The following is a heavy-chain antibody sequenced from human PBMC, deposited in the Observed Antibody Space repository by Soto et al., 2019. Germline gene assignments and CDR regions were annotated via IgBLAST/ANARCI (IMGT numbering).Heavy chain of an antibody. CDR1: GGSISSYY. Sequence: QVQLQESGPGLVKPSETLSLTCTVSGGSISSYYWSWIRQPPGKGLEWIGYIYYSGSTNYNPSLKSRFTISVDTSKNQFSLKLSAVTAADTAVYYCARGDPVRWFGEKVYYGMDVWGQGTTVTVS. CDR3: ARGDPVRWFGEKVYYGMDV. J-gene: IGHJ6*02. CDR2: IYYSGST. V-gene: IGHV4-59*01. D-gene: IGHD3-10*01.